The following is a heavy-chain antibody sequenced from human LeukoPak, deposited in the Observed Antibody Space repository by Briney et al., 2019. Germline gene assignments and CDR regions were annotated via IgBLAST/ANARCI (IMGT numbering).Heavy chain of an antibody. Sequence: GASVKVSCKASGCTFTSYYIHWVRQAPGQGLEWMGLINPSGGSTNYAQKFQGRVTMTRDTSTSTVYMELSSLRSEDTAVYYCARGPSITMVRGGQWYYYMDVWGKGTTVTISS. J-gene: IGHJ6*03. V-gene: IGHV1-46*01. CDR3: ARGPSITMVRGGQWYYYMDV. CDR1: GCTFTSYY. CDR2: INPSGGST. D-gene: IGHD3-10*01.